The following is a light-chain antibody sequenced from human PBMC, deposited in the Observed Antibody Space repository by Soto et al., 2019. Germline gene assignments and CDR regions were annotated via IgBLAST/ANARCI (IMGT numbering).Light chain of an antibody. V-gene: IGLV2-14*03. CDR3: SSYTSSSTPL. Sequence: QSALTQPASVSGSPGQSITISCTGTSSDVGGYNYVSWYQHHPGKAPKLMIYDVSNRPSGVSNRFSGSKSGNTASLTISGLQAEDEAHYYCSSYTSSSTPLFGGGTKLTVL. J-gene: IGLJ2*01. CDR1: SSDVGGYNY. CDR2: DVS.